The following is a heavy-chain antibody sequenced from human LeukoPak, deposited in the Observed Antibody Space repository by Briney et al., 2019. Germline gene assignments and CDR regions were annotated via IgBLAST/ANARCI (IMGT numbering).Heavy chain of an antibody. CDR2: ISSSGSTI. D-gene: IGHD1-26*01. J-gene: IGHJ4*02. CDR3: ARGYSGTYRFGY. CDR1: GFTFSSYE. V-gene: IGHV3-48*03. Sequence: GGSLRLSCAASGFTFSSYEMNWVRQAPGKGLEWVSYISSSGSTIYYADSVKGRFTISRDNAKNTLYLQMSSLRAEDTAVYYCARGYSGTYRFGYWGQGTLVTVSS.